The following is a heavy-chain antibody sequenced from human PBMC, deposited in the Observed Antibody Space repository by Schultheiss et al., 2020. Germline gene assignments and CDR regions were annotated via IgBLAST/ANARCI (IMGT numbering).Heavy chain of an antibody. Sequence: GESLKISCAASGFTFSSYSMNWVRQAPGKGLEWVSYISSSSSTIYYADSVKGRFTISRDNAKNSLYLQMNSLRAEDTAVYYCAKDWRVGATTEPDYWGQGTLVTVSS. CDR3: AKDWRVGATTEPDY. D-gene: IGHD1-26*01. V-gene: IGHV3-48*01. J-gene: IGHJ4*02. CDR2: ISSSSSTI. CDR1: GFTFSSYS.